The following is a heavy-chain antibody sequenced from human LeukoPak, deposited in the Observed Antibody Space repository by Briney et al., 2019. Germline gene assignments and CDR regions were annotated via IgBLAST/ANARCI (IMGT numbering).Heavy chain of an antibody. CDR1: GFTFDDYA. J-gene: IGHJ6*02. CDR3: AKDAALRGYYYGMDV. Sequence: GGSLRLSCAASGFTFDDYAMHWVRQAPGKGLEWVSGISWNSGSIGYADSVKGRFTISRDNAKNSLYLQMSSLGAEDTALYYCAKDAALRGYYYGMDVWGQGTTVTVSS. V-gene: IGHV3-9*01. CDR2: ISWNSGSI. D-gene: IGHD6-25*01.